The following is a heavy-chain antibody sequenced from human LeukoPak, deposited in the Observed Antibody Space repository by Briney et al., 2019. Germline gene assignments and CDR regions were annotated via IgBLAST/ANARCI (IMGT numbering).Heavy chain of an antibody. D-gene: IGHD6-13*01. V-gene: IGHV1-69*06. CDR1: GGTFSSYA. J-gene: IGHJ6*03. Sequence: ASVKVSCKASGGTFSSYAISWVRQAPGQGLEWMGGIIPIFGTANYAQKFQGRVTITADKSTSTAYMELSSLRSEDTAVYYCATSTGWIAAAGTLLGYYYYYYMDVWGKGTTVTVSS. CDR2: IIPIFGTA. CDR3: ATSTGWIAAAGTLLGYYYYYYMDV.